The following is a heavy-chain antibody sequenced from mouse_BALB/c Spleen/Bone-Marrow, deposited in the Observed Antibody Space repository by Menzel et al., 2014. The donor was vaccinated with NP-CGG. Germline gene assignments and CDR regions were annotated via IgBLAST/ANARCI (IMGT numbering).Heavy chain of an antibody. CDR2: IDPANGNT. CDR3: ASYYYGSSLFAY. V-gene: IGHV14-3*02. J-gene: IGHJ3*01. Sequence: EVMLVESGAELVKPGASVKLSCTASGFNIKDTYMHWVKQRPEQGLEWIGRIDPANGNTKYDPKFQGKATITADTSSNTAYLQLSSLTSEDTAVYHCASYYYGSSLFAYWGQGTLVTVSA. D-gene: IGHD1-1*01. CDR1: GFNIKDTY.